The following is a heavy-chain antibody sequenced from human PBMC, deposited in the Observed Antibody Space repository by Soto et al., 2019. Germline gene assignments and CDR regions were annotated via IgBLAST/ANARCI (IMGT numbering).Heavy chain of an antibody. D-gene: IGHD3-10*01. CDR3: ERAGKYYYGSGSPDYYGMDV. J-gene: IGHJ6*02. CDR2: ISGYNGNT. CDR1: GYTFTSYG. V-gene: IGHV1-18*04. Sequence: QVQLVQSGAEVKKPGASVKVSCKASGYTFTSYGVSWVRQAPGQGLEWMGWISGYNGNTNYAQKLQGRVTMTTDTSTSTAYMELRSLRSDDTAVYYCERAGKYYYGSGSPDYYGMDVWGQGITVTVSS.